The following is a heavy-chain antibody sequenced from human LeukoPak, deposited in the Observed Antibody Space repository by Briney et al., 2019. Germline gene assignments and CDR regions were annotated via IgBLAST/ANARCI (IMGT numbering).Heavy chain of an antibody. CDR1: GYSISSGYY. Sequence: SETLSLTCTVSGYSISSGYYWGWIRQPPGKGLEWIGSIYHSGSTYYNPSLKSRVTISVDTSKNQFSLKLSSVTAADTAVYYCARSSPVLRYFDWLSSFDYWGQGTLVTVSS. J-gene: IGHJ4*02. CDR3: ARSSPVLRYFDWLSSFDY. D-gene: IGHD3-9*01. V-gene: IGHV4-38-2*02. CDR2: IYHSGST.